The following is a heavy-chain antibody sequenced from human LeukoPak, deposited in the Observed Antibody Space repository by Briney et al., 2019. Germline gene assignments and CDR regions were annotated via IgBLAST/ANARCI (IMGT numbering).Heavy chain of an antibody. J-gene: IGHJ4*02. CDR3: ASDAAGIAAAGFDY. Sequence: ASVKVSCKASGYTFTSYGISWVRQAPGQGLEWMGWISAYNGNTNYAQKLQGRVTMTTDTSTSTAYMELRSLRSDDTAVYYCASDAAGIAAAGFDYWGQGTLVTASS. D-gene: IGHD6-13*01. V-gene: IGHV1-18*01. CDR2: ISAYNGNT. CDR1: GYTFTSYG.